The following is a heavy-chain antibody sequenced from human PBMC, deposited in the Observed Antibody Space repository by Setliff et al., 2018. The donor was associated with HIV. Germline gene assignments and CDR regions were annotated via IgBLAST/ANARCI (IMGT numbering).Heavy chain of an antibody. CDR3: ASTSRRLGDSSGNEGAFDI. Sequence: SETLSLTCAVSGYSLSSGYFWGWIRQPPGKGLEWIGRIYHSGSTYYNPSLKSRVTISVDTSKNQFSLKLSSVTAADTAVYYCASTSRRLGDSSGNEGAFDIWGQGTMVTVSS. CDR2: IYHSGST. CDR1: GYSLSSGYF. D-gene: IGHD3-22*01. J-gene: IGHJ3*02. V-gene: IGHV4-38-2*01.